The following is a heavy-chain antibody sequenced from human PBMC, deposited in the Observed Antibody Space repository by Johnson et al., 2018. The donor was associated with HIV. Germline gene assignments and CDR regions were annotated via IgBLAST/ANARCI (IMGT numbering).Heavy chain of an antibody. CDR3: ARDRGAGHAFDI. V-gene: IGHV3-13*01. D-gene: IGHD3-10*01. CDR1: GFTVRSNY. J-gene: IGHJ3*02. Sequence: VQLVESGGGLTQPGGSLRLSCAASGFTVRSNYMSWVRQAPGKGLEWVSAIGTAGDTYYPGSVKGRFTISRENAKNSLYLQMNSLRAGDTAVYYCARDRGAGHAFDIWGQGTMVTVSS. CDR2: IGTAGDT.